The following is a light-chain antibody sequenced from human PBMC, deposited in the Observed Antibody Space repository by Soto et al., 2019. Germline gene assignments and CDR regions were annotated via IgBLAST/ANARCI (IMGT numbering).Light chain of an antibody. V-gene: IGLV2-23*01. CDR2: EGG. Sequence: QSALTQHASVSGSPGQSITISCTGTSIDVGTSHLVSWYQHHPGSAPKLIIFEGGVRPSGVSTRFSGSRSDNTASLTISGLQPEDEADYYCCSALSNNYVIFGAGTKLTVL. J-gene: IGLJ2*01. CDR3: CSALSNNYVI. CDR1: SIDVGTSHL.